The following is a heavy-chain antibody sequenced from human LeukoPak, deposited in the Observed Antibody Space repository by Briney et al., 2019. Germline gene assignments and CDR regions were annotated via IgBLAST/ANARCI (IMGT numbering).Heavy chain of an antibody. Sequence: ASVKVSCKASGSTFSDHHINWVRQASGQGPEWMGWINTKSGDAKYNQAFQDRVTMTRDTSISTAYMELNRLRSDDTAMYYCARGEYSNGYPYRLDSWGQGTLVTVSS. CDR1: GSTFSDHH. D-gene: IGHD3-16*01. CDR2: INTKSGDA. J-gene: IGHJ4*02. V-gene: IGHV1-2*02. CDR3: ARGEYSNGYPYRLDS.